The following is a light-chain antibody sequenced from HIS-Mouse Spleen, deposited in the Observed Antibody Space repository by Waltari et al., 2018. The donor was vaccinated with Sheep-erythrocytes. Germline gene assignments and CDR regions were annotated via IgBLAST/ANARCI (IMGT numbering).Light chain of an antibody. CDR3: CSYAGSSTWV. V-gene: IGLV2-14*03. CDR1: SSDVGGYNY. J-gene: IGLJ3*02. CDR2: DVS. Sequence: QSALTQPASVSGSPGQSITISCTGTSSDVGGYNYVSWYQQHPGKAPKLMIYDVSNRPSGVANRFYGSKYGNTAYLTISGLQAEDEADYYCCSYAGSSTWVFGGGTKLTVL.